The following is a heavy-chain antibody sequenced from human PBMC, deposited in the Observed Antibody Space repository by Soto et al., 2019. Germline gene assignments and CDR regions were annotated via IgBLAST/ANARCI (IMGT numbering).Heavy chain of an antibody. CDR3: ARHQFSGNFRGPFDY. Sequence: SLTLSLTCAVSGVSISSGGYSWRWIRQPPGKGLEWIGYIYHSGSTYYNPSLKSRVTISVDRSKNQFSLKLSSVTAPDTAVYYCARHQFSGNFRGPFDYWGQGTLVTVSS. CDR1: GVSISSGGYS. J-gene: IGHJ4*02. CDR2: IYHSGST. D-gene: IGHD3-22*01. V-gene: IGHV4-30-2*01.